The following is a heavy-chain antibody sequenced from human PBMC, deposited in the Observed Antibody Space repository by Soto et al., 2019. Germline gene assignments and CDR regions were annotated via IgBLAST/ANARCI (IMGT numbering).Heavy chain of an antibody. D-gene: IGHD1-1*01. CDR3: ARMATYGTLNWFDP. Sequence: ASVKVSCKASGYAFGDYDISWVRQAPGQGLEWMGWMNPNSANTGYAQKFQGRVSMTRDMSISTAYMELSRLRPEDTAIYYCARMATYGTLNWFDPWGQGALVTVSS. V-gene: IGHV1-8*01. CDR2: MNPNSANT. J-gene: IGHJ5*02. CDR1: GYAFGDYD.